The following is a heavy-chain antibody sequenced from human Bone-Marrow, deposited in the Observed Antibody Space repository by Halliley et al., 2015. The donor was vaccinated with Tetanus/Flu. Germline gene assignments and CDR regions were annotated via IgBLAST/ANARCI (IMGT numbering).Heavy chain of an antibody. Sequence: DGSKTKYADSVKGRFTISRDNAKNILYLQMNSLRVEDTAVYYCAREGQIGPRATCGFEIWGQGTMVTVSS. J-gene: IGHJ3*02. D-gene: IGHD6-6*01. CDR3: AREGQIGPRATCGFEI. V-gene: IGHV3-74*01. CDR2: DGSKT.